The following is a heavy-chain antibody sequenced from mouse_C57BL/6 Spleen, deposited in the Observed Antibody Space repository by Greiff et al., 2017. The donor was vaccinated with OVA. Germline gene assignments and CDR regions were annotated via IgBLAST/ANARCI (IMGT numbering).Heavy chain of an antibody. V-gene: IGHV3-6*01. D-gene: IGHD1-1*01. CDR3: ASPLLLRGYFDV. Sequence: DVKLQESGPGLVKPSQSLSLTCSVTGYSITSGYYWNWIRQFPGNKLEWMGYISYDGSNNYNPSLKNRISITRDTSKNQFFLKLNSVTTEDTATYYCASPLLLRGYFDVWGTGTTVTVSS. CDR2: ISYDGSN. J-gene: IGHJ1*03. CDR1: GYSITSGYY.